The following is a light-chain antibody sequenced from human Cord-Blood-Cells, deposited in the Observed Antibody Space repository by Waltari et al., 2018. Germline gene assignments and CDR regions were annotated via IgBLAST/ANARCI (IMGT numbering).Light chain of an antibody. CDR1: SRDVGSYKL. CDR3: CSYAGSSTWV. J-gene: IGLJ3*02. Sequence: QSALTQPASVSGSPGQSITISCTGTSRDVGSYKLFSWYQQHPGKAPKLMIYEGSKRHSGVSNRFSGSKSGNTASLTISGLQAEDEADYYCCSYAGSSTWVFGGGTKLTVL. CDR2: EGS. V-gene: IGLV2-23*01.